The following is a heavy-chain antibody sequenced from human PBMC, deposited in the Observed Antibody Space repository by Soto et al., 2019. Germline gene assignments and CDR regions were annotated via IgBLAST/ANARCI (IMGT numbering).Heavy chain of an antibody. V-gene: IGHV3-53*01. CDR3: ERSPSYDTATGSYYYYDRDV. CDR2: IYSEGTP. J-gene: IGHJ6*01. CDR1: GFTVGSNY. D-gene: IGHD3-9*01. Sequence: GYPRLSCAASGFTVGSNYMSWVRQAPGKGLESVSVIYSEGTPYYADSVKGRFTISRESSNNTLYLHMNNLRPEDTAVYYSERSPSYDTATGSYYYYDRDVWGQGTTVRVSS.